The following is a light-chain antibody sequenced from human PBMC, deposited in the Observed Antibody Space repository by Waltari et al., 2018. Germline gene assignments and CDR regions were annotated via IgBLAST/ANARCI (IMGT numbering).Light chain of an antibody. CDR3: QQYDAVPWT. CDR2: GAS. Sequence: EIVLTQSPGTLSLSPRERATLSCRASQTVSSSLAWYQQKPGQAPRLVIYGASSRATGISDRFSGSGSGTDFTLTISRLEPEDFAVYYCQQYDAVPWTFGQGTKVEIK. CDR1: QTVSSS. J-gene: IGKJ1*01. V-gene: IGKV3-20*01.